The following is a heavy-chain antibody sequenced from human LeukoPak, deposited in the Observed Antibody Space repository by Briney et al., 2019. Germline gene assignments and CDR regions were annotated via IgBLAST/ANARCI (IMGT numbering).Heavy chain of an antibody. CDR3: ARDPLVGGYTIFGVDEYYFDY. V-gene: IGHV3-48*01. Sequence: GGSLRLSCAASGFTFSSYSMNWVRQAPGKGLEWVSYISSSSSTIYYADSVKGRFTISRDNAKNSLYLQMNSLRAEDTAVYYCARDPLVGGYTIFGVDEYYFDYWGQGTLVTVSS. CDR1: GFTFSSYS. J-gene: IGHJ4*02. CDR2: ISSSSSTI. D-gene: IGHD3-3*01.